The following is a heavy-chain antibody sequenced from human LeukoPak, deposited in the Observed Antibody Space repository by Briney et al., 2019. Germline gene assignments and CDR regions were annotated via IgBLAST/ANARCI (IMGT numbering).Heavy chain of an antibody. J-gene: IGHJ4*02. CDR1: GFAFNTFW. D-gene: IGHD3-9*01. Sequence: GGSLRLSCGAPGFAFNTFWMTWVRQAPGKGLEWVANIKEDGSEKYYVDSVKGRFTISRDNARNSLFLQMDSLRAEDTAIYYCVREYFYNYTGYRALRYWGQGTLVTVSS. CDR2: IKEDGSEK. V-gene: IGHV3-7*01. CDR3: VREYFYNYTGYRALRY.